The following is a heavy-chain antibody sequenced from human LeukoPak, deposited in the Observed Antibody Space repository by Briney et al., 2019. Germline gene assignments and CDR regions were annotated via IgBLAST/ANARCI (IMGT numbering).Heavy chain of an antibody. J-gene: IGHJ3*02. CDR2: IYPGDSDT. CDR3: ASRYDSSGYYDAFDI. D-gene: IGHD3-22*01. V-gene: IGHV5-51*01. Sequence: GESLKISCNGSGYIFTSYWSGWVRQMAGKGLEWMGIIYPGDSDTRYSASFQGRGTIPSHKSISTACLKWSSLKASDTAMYYCASRYDSSGYYDAFDIWGQGTMVTVSS. CDR1: GYIFTSYW.